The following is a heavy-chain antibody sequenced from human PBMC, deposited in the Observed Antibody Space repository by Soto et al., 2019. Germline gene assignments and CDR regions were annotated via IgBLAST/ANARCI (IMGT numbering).Heavy chain of an antibody. D-gene: IGHD2-8*02. CDR2: INHSGST. J-gene: IGHJ4*02. CDR1: GGSFSGYY. Sequence: PSETLSLTCAVYGGSFSGYYWTWIRQPPGTGLEWIGEINHSGSTNYDPSLKSRVTISVDTSKNQFSLKLASVTAADTAVYYCARDKITGLFDYWGQGTLVTVSS. V-gene: IGHV4-34*01. CDR3: ARDKITGLFDY.